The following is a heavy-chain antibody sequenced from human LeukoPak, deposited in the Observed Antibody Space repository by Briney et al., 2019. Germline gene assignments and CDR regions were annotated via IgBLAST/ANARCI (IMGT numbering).Heavy chain of an antibody. CDR1: GGSISSYY. CDR2: MYYSGSM. V-gene: IGHV4-59*01. J-gene: IGHJ4*02. Sequence: SETLSLTCTVSGGSISSYYWSWIRQPPGKGLEWIGYMYYSGSMNYNPSLKSRVTISVDSSKNQFSLKLTSVTAADTAVYYCATLRRGGGGDFWGQGTLVTVSS. D-gene: IGHD3-16*01. CDR3: ATLRRGGGGDF.